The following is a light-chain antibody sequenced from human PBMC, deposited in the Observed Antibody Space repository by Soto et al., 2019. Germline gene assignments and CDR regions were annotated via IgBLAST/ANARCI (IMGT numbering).Light chain of an antibody. V-gene: IGLV1-51*01. Sequence: QSVLTQPPSVSAAPGQKVTISCSGSSSNIVSWYQQLPGTAPKLLIYDNNKRPSGIPDRFSGSKSGTSATLGITGLQTGDEADYYCASWHTRLSVVVFGGGTKVTVL. CDR3: ASWHTRLSVVV. CDR2: DNN. J-gene: IGLJ2*01. CDR1: SSNI.